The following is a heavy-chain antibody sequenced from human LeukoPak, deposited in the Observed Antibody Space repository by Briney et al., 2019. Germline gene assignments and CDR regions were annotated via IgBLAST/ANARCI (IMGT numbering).Heavy chain of an antibody. Sequence: ASVKVSCKASGYTFTGYYMHWVRQAPGQGLEWMGWVNPNSGGTGYAQRFQGRVTMTRDTSISTAYMELSSLRSEDTAVYYCAREGEDYDILTGYYKGWFDPWGQGTLVTVSS. J-gene: IGHJ5*02. D-gene: IGHD3-9*01. V-gene: IGHV1-2*02. CDR2: VNPNSGGT. CDR1: GYTFTGYY. CDR3: AREGEDYDILTGYYKGWFDP.